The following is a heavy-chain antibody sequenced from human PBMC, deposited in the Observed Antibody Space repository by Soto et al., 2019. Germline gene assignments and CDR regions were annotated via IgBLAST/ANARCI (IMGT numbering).Heavy chain of an antibody. J-gene: IGHJ5*02. CDR3: ARSPYDSSGYSWFDP. CDR1: GGTFSSYA. CDR2: IIPIFGTA. Sequence: EASVKVSCKASGGTFSSYAISWVRQAPGQGLEWMGGIIPIFGTANYAQKFQGRVTITADESTSTAYTELSSLRSEDTAVYYCARSPYDSSGYSWFDPWGQGTLVTVSS. V-gene: IGHV1-69*13. D-gene: IGHD3-22*01.